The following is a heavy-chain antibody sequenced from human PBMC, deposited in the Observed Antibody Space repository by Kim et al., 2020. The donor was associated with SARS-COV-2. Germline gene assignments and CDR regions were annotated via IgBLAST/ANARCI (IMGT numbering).Heavy chain of an antibody. CDR3: AKDEGYSYGYWYFDL. Sequence: GGSLRLSCAASGFTFSSYAMSWVRQAPGKGLEWVSAISGSGGSTYYADSVKGRFTISRDNSKNTLYLQMNSLRAEDTAVYYCAKDEGYSYGYWYFDLWGRGTLVTVSS. J-gene: IGHJ2*01. V-gene: IGHV3-23*01. D-gene: IGHD5-18*01. CDR2: ISGSGGST. CDR1: GFTFSSYA.